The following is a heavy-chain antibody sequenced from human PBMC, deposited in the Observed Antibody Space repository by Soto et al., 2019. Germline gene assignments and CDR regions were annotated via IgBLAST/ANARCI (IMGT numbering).Heavy chain of an antibody. Sequence: PSETLSLTCTVSGGSISSYYWSWIRQPPGKGLEWIGYIYYSGSTNYNPSLKSRVTVSVDTSKSQFSLKLSSVTAADTAVYYCARLRGCSSTSCYALDYYYYYYMDVWGQGTTVTVSS. J-gene: IGHJ6*03. CDR3: ARLRGCSSTSCYALDYYYYYYMDV. V-gene: IGHV4-59*08. D-gene: IGHD2-2*01. CDR2: IYYSGST. CDR1: GGSISSYY.